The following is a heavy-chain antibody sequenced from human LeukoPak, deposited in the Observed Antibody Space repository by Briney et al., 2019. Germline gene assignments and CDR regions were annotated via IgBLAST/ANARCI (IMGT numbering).Heavy chain of an antibody. Sequence: SETLSLTCTVSGASISNYYWSWIRQPAGKGLEWIGRIYSSGSTNYNPSLKSRVTMSVDTTKNQFSLRLTSVTAADTAVYYCARHAQPDYYGSGSYYNVYDYWGQGTLVTVSS. CDR1: GASISNYY. V-gene: IGHV4-4*07. J-gene: IGHJ4*02. D-gene: IGHD3-10*01. CDR2: IYSSGST. CDR3: ARHAQPDYYGSGSYYNVYDY.